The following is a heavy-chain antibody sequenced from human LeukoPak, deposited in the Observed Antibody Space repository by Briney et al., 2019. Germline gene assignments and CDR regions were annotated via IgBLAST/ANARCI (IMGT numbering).Heavy chain of an antibody. Sequence: QPGGSLRLSCAASGFTFSSYAMSWVRQAPGKGLEWVSIIYSGDNTYYADSVKGRFTISRDNSGNTLYLQMNSLRAEDTAVYYCARGNTLEWLAGSMDVWGQGTTVTVSS. D-gene: IGHD6-19*01. CDR2: IYSGDNT. CDR3: ARGNTLEWLAGSMDV. V-gene: IGHV3-53*01. CDR1: GFTFSSYA. J-gene: IGHJ6*02.